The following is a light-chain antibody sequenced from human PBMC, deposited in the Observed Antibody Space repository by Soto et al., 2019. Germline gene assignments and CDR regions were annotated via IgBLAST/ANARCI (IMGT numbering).Light chain of an antibody. CDR1: HSVNSN. CDR2: GAS. Sequence: MMMTQSPATLSVSPGERVTLSCRTSHSVNSNVAWYQQKPGQAPRLLLYGASTRATGISVRFSVSGFGTEFTLPISTLQSEDCADYYCQQYKNLPLFGQGTRLDIK. CDR3: QQYKNLPL. J-gene: IGKJ5*01. V-gene: IGKV3-15*01.